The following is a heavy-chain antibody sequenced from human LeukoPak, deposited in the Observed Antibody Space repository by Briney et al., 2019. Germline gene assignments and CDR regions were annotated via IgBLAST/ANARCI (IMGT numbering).Heavy chain of an antibody. Sequence: ASVKVSCKASGYTFTSYYMHWVRQAPGQGLEWMGIINPSGGSTSYAQKFQGRVTVTRDTSTSTVYMELSSLRSEDTAVYYCASHYDFWSGYPLYYYYMDVWGKGTTVTVSS. J-gene: IGHJ6*03. D-gene: IGHD3-3*01. CDR2: INPSGGST. CDR1: GYTFTSYY. CDR3: ASHYDFWSGYPLYYYYMDV. V-gene: IGHV1-46*01.